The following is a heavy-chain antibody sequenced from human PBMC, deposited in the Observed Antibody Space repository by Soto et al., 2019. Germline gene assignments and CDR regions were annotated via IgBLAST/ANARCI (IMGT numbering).Heavy chain of an antibody. D-gene: IGHD3-22*01. J-gene: IGHJ4*02. CDR2: IYYSGST. CDR3: ARASHSSGYLFDY. CDR1: GGSISSYY. V-gene: IGHV4-59*01. Sequence: LSLTCTVSGGSISSYYWSWIRQPPGKGLEWIGYIYYSGSTNYNPSLKSRVTISVDTSKNQFSLKLSSVTAADTAVYYCARASHSSGYLFDYWGQGTLVTVSS.